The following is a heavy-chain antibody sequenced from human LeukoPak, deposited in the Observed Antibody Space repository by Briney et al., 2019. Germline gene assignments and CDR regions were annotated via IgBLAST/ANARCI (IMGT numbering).Heavy chain of an antibody. V-gene: IGHV3-23*01. J-gene: IGHJ4*02. CDR1: GFTFSSYG. CDR2: IVGTGVSR. Sequence: GGSLRLSCAASGFTFSSYGMHWVRQAPGKGLEWVSSIVGTGVSRDYADSVKGRFTVSRDNSKNTLYLQMNSLRAEDTAVYYCAKHYDYVWGSYRYLHLDYWGQGTLVTVSS. CDR3: AKHYDYVWGSYRYLHLDY. D-gene: IGHD3-16*02.